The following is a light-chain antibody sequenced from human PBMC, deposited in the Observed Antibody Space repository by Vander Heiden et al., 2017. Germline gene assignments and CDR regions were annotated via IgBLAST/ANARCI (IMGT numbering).Light chain of an antibody. J-gene: IGKJ3*01. CDR3: QQLNSFRFT. CDR1: QDISSY. Sequence: DLQLTQSPSFLSASVGDRVTIPCRASQDISSYLAWYQQKPGKAPKLLIFAASTLQSGVPSRFSGSGSGTEFTLTISSLQAEDFATYYGQQLNSFRFTFGPGTKVDIK. V-gene: IGKV1-9*01. CDR2: AAS.